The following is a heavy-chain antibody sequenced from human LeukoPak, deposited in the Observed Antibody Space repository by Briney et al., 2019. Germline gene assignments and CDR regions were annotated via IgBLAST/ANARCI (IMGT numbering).Heavy chain of an antibody. CDR2: IYSGGST. D-gene: IGHD3-9*01. CDR3: TGDILTGYYVPKFDY. V-gene: IGHV3-66*01. CDR1: GFTVSSNY. J-gene: IGHJ4*02. Sequence: GGSLRLSCAAPGFTVSSNYMSWVRQAPGKGLEWVPVIYSGGSTYYADSVKGRFTISRDNSKNTLYLQMNSLRAEDTAVYYCTGDILTGYYVPKFDYWGQGTLVTVSS.